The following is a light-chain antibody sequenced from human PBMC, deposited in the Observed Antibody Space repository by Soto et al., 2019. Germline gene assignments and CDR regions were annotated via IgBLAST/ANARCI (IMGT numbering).Light chain of an antibody. V-gene: IGKV1-5*01. CDR1: SSSKW. CDR2: DVS. CDR3: QHTTDFT. J-gene: IGKJ2*01. Sequence: DIQMTQSPSTLAASVGDTVTMTCRSSSKWLAWYQKKPGKAPKLLIYDVSNLVRGVPPRFSGSTSGAESTLTITGLQPDDLGTYYCQHTTDFTFGQGTKVEIK.